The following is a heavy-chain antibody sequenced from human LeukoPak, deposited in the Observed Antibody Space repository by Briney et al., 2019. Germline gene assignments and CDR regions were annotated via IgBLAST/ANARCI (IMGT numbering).Heavy chain of an antibody. CDR2: IKQDGSEK. J-gene: IGHJ4*02. CDR3: VREEGY. V-gene: IGHV3-7*01. Sequence: GGSLRLSCAASGFTFSRYYMSWVRQAPGKGLEWVANIKQDGSEKNYVDSVKGRFTISRDNAKNSLYLQMNSLRVEDTAVYYCVREEGYWGQGTLVTVSS. CDR1: GFTFSRYY.